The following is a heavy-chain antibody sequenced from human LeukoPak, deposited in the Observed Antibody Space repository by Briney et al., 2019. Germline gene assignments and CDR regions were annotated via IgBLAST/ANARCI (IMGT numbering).Heavy chain of an antibody. CDR1: GGSFSGYY. J-gene: IGHJ3*02. CDR2: INHSGST. CDR3: ARGRVVPAARAFDI. V-gene: IGHV4-34*01. Sequence: SETLSLTCAVYGGSFSGYYWSGIRHPPGKGRGWIGEINHSGSTNYNPSLKSRVTISVDTSKNQFSLKLSSVTAADTAVYYCARGRVVPAARAFDIWGQGTMVTVSS. D-gene: IGHD2-2*01.